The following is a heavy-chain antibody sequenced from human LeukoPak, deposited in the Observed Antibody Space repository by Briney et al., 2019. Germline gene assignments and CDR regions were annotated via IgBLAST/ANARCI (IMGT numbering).Heavy chain of an antibody. D-gene: IGHD6-19*01. Sequence: PSETLSLTCTVSGGSFSINNYYWTWIRQPPGKGLEWIGSIYYDGSTYYYPSLKSRVTISADTAKNQFSLKLSSVTAADTAVYYCARRVAVAGNYYFDYWGQGTLVTVSA. CDR1: GGSFSINNYY. CDR3: ARRVAVAGNYYFDY. CDR2: IYYDGST. V-gene: IGHV4-39*07. J-gene: IGHJ4*02.